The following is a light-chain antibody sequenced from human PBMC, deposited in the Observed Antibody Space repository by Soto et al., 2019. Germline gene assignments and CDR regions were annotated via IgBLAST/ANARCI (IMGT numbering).Light chain of an antibody. CDR3: AAWEDSLNGPA. CDR1: YSNIGIND. V-gene: IGLV1-44*01. J-gene: IGLJ2*01. Sequence: QAVLTQPPSASGTPGQRVTVSCSGTYSNIGINDVHWYRQLSGTAPQILIYDTSQRATGVPDRFSGSRSGTSASLVISGLQAEDEADYHCAAWEDSLNGPAFGGGTKVTVL. CDR2: DTS.